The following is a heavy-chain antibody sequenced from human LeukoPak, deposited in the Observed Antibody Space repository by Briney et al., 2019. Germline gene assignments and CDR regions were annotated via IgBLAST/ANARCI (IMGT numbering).Heavy chain of an antibody. J-gene: IGHJ4*02. D-gene: IGHD6-13*01. CDR3: ARAWSSSSGFDY. Sequence: ASVKVSCKASGYTFTSYDINWVRQATGQGLEWMGWMNPNSGNTGYAQKFQGRVTMTRNTSISTAYMELSSLRSDDTAVYYCARAWSSSSGFDYWGQGTLVTVSS. CDR2: MNPNSGNT. CDR1: GYTFTSYD. V-gene: IGHV1-8*01.